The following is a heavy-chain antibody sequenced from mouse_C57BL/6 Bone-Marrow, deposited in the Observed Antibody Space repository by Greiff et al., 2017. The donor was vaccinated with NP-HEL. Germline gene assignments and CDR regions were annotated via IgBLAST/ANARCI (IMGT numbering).Heavy chain of an antibody. CDR1: GFNIKDDY. V-gene: IGHV14-4*01. CDR3: TPTMLRRGAFAY. Sequence: EVQLVESGAELVRPGASVKLSCTASGFNIKDDYMHWVKQRPEQGLEWIGWIDPENGDTEYASKFQGKATITADTSSNTAYLQLSSLTSEDTAVYYCTPTMLRRGAFAYWGQGTLVTVSA. J-gene: IGHJ3*01. CDR2: IDPENGDT. D-gene: IGHD2-12*01.